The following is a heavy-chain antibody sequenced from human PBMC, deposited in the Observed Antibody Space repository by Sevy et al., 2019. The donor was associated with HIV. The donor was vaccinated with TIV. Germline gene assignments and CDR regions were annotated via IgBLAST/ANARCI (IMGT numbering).Heavy chain of an antibody. CDR1: GFTLRTYA. Sequence: GGSLRLSCVASGFTLRTYAMNWVRQAPGKGLKWVSTIFKSGDVTYYADSVKGRFTIARDNSKNTVYLHMNSLRAEDTALYFCSGARYDSSGCFDAFDIWGQGTMVTVSS. V-gene: IGHV3-23*01. D-gene: IGHD3-22*01. CDR3: SGARYDSSGCFDAFDI. J-gene: IGHJ3*02. CDR2: IFKSGDVT.